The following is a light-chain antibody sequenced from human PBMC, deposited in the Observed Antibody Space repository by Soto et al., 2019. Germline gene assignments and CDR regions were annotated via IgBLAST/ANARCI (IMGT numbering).Light chain of an antibody. CDR2: GAS. CDR1: QSVSGN. CDR3: QQYNTWPLT. Sequence: EKVMTQSPATLSVSPGERATLSCRASQSVSGNLAWYQQKPGQAPRLLIYGASTRATGIPARFRGSGSGTEFTLTISSLQSEDFAVYYCQQYNTWPLTFGGGTKVEIK. V-gene: IGKV3-15*01. J-gene: IGKJ4*01.